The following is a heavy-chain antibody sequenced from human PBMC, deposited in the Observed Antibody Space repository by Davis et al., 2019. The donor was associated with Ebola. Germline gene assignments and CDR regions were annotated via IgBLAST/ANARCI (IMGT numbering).Heavy chain of an antibody. CDR2: IYSSGNT. CDR1: GGSISSYY. CDR3: AGAGYSSGWNFDY. J-gene: IGHJ4*02. V-gene: IGHV4-59*01. D-gene: IGHD6-19*01. Sequence: MPSETLPLTCTVSGGSISSYYWSWIRQPPGKGLEWIGYIYSSGNTNNNPSLKSRVTISVDTSKNQFSLKLRSVTAADTAIYYCAGAGYSSGWNFDYWGQGALVTVSS.